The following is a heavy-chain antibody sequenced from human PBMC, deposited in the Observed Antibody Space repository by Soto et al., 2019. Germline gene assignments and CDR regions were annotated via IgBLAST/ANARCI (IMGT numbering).Heavy chain of an antibody. CDR1: GFTFSGSA. CDR2: IRSKANSYAT. J-gene: IGHJ4*02. V-gene: IGHV3-73*02. D-gene: IGHD4-4*01. Sequence: EVQLVESGGGLVQPGGSLKLSCAASGFTFSGSAMHWVRQASGKGLEWVGRIRSKANSYATAYAASVKGRFTISRDDSKNTASLQMNSLTTEDTAVYYCTCSTTRPDYWGQGTLVTVSS. CDR3: TCSTTRPDY.